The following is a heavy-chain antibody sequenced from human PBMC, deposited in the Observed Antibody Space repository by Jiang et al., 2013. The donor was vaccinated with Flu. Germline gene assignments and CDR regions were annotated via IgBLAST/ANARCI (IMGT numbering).Heavy chain of an antibody. V-gene: IGHV3-7*01. CDR2: IKQDGSEK. D-gene: IGHD1-26*01. Sequence: VQLVESGGGLVQPGGSLRLSCAASGFTFSSYWMSWVRQAPGKGLEWVANIKQDGSEKYYVDSVKGRFTISRDNAKNSLLLQMNSLRAEDTAVYYCARVGGTYSSYFDYWGQGTLVTVSS. CDR3: ARVGGTYSSYFDY. J-gene: IGHJ4*02. CDR1: GFTFSSYW.